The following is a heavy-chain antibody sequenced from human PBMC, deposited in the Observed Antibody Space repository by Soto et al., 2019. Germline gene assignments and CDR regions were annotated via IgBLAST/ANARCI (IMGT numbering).Heavy chain of an antibody. Sequence: QVQLQESGPGLVKPSETLSLACTVSVSGGSVSTGVHYWSWIRQPPGKGLEWIGYIYYSGSTNYNPSLKSRVTISVDTSKNQFSLKLTSVTAADTAVYYCARGYYTSGYWFDRWGRGTLVTVSS. V-gene: IGHV4-61*08. CDR3: ARGYYTSGYWFDR. CDR2: IYYSGST. D-gene: IGHD6-13*01. J-gene: IGHJ2*01. CDR1: GGSVSTGVHY.